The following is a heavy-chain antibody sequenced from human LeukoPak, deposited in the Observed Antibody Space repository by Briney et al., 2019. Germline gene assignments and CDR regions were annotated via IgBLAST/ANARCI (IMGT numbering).Heavy chain of an antibody. D-gene: IGHD1-26*01. CDR3: ARLYSGSRYYYYYYGMDV. Sequence: GESLKISCKGSGYSFTSYWLGWVRQMPGKGLGWMGIFYVGDSDTRYSPSFEGQVTISADNSISTAYLQWSSLKASDTAMYYSARLYSGSRYYYYYYGMDVWGQGTTVTVSS. J-gene: IGHJ6*02. CDR1: GYSFTSYW. CDR2: FYVGDSDT. V-gene: IGHV5-51*01.